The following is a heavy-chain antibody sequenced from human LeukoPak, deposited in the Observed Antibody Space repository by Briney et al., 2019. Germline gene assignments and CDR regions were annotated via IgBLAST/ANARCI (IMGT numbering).Heavy chain of an antibody. Sequence: PSETLSLTCTVSGGSISSYYWSWIRQPPGKGLEWIGYIYYSGSTNYNPSLKSRVTISVDTSKNQFSLKLSSVTAADTAVYYCARIRKDYYDSSGYHPHLFDYWGQGTLVTVSS. D-gene: IGHD3-22*01. CDR3: ARIRKDYYDSSGYHPHLFDY. CDR2: IYYSGST. J-gene: IGHJ4*02. CDR1: GGSISSYY. V-gene: IGHV4-59*01.